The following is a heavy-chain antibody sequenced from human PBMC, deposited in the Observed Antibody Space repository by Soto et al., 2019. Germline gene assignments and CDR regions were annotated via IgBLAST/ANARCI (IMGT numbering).Heavy chain of an antibody. J-gene: IGHJ6*02. V-gene: IGHV3-30-3*01. CDR2: ISYDGSNK. Sequence: PGGSLRLSCAASGFTFSSYAMHWVRQAPGKGLEWVAVISYDGSNKYYADSVKGRFTISRDNSKNTLYLQMNSLRAEDSAVYYCARELATVYGLDHYYGMDVWGQGTTVTVSS. D-gene: IGHD1-1*01. CDR1: GFTFSSYA. CDR3: ARELATVYGLDHYYGMDV.